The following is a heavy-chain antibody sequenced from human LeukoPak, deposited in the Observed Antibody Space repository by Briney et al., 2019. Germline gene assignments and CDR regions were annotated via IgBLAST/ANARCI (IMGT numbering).Heavy chain of an antibody. D-gene: IGHD3-22*01. V-gene: IGHV2-5*02. CDR2: IYWDDDR. Sequence: SGPTLVNPTQTLTLTCTFSGFSLNTRGVGVGWIRQPPGRALGWLALIYWDDDRRYSPSLKSRLTITKDTSKNQEVLTMTNMDPVDTATYFCAHRKNYYDSSVFDNWGQGTLVTVSS. CDR1: GFSLNTRGVG. J-gene: IGHJ4*02. CDR3: AHRKNYYDSSVFDN.